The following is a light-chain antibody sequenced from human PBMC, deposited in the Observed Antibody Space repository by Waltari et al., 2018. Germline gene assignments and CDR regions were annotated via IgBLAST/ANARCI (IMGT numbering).Light chain of an antibody. CDR3: QLRSKWLRT. V-gene: IGKV3-11*01. Sequence: LSGRASQSVRTYLAWYQQKPGQAPRLLIYDAATRATAIPARFSGSGSGTDFTLTISSLEPEDFAVYYCQLRSKWLRTFGQGTKVEV. J-gene: IGKJ1*01. CDR2: DAA. CDR1: QSVRTY.